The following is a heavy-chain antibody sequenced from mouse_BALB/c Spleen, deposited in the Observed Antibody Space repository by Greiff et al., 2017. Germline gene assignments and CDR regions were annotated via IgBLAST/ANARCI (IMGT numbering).Heavy chain of an antibody. CDR1: GFTFSSYG. Sequence: EVKVVESGGGLVQPGGSLKLSCAASGFTFSSYGMSWVRQTPDKRLELVATINSNGGSTYYPDSVKGRFTISRDNAKNTLYLQMSSLKSEDTAMYYCASLSYAMDYWGQGTSVTVSS. D-gene: IGHD6-1*01. J-gene: IGHJ4*01. V-gene: IGHV5-6-3*01. CDR2: INSNGGST. CDR3: ASLSYAMDY.